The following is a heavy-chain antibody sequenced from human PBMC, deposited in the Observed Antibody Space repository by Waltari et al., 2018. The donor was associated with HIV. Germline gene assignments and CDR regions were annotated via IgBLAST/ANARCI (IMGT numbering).Heavy chain of an antibody. CDR3: ARGPLPTWYFDL. CDR1: GYTFTSYA. V-gene: IGHV1-3*01. CDR2: INAGNGNT. Sequence: QVQLVQSGAEVKKPGASVKVSCKASGYTFTSYAMHWVRQAPGQRLEWMGWINAGNGNTKYSQKFQGRVTITRDTAASTAYMELSSLRSEDTAVYYCARGPLPTWYFDLWGRGTLVTVSS. J-gene: IGHJ2*01.